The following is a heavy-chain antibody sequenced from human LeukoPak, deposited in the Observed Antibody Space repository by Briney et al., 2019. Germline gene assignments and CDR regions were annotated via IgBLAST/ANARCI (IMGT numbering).Heavy chain of an antibody. CDR3: ARNVEDYYDSSGYYYPFDY. Sequence: SVKVSCKASGGTFSSYAISWVRQAPGQGLEWMGRIIPIFGIANYAQKFQGRVTISADKSTSTAYMELSSLRSEDTAVYYCARNVEDYYDSSGYYYPFDYWGQGTLVTVSS. CDR1: GGTFSSYA. J-gene: IGHJ4*02. CDR2: IIPIFGIA. V-gene: IGHV1-69*04. D-gene: IGHD3-22*01.